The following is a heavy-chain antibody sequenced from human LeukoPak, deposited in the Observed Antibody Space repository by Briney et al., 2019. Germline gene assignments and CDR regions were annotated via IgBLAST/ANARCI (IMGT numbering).Heavy chain of an antibody. D-gene: IGHD7-27*01. J-gene: IGHJ3*02. CDR3: ARDRAYLTGAFDI. CDR1: GGSISSYY. Sequence: SETLSRTCTVSGGSISSYYWSWIRQPPGKGLEWIGYMFYSGSTNYNPSLKSRVTISVDTCKNQFSLKLSSVTAADTAVYYCARDRAYLTGAFDIWGQGTMVTVSS. V-gene: IGHV4-59*01. CDR2: MFYSGST.